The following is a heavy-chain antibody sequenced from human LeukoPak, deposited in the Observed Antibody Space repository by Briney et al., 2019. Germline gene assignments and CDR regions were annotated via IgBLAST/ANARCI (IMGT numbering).Heavy chain of an antibody. J-gene: IGHJ4*02. D-gene: IGHD6-19*01. CDR3: AREGGVVVAGTFDY. CDR2: IQNDGSDK. V-gene: IGHV3-30*02. CDR1: GISFRRSG. Sequence: GGSLGLSCAVSGISFRRSGMHWVRQAPGKGLEWVAFIQNDGSDKKYADSVKGRFTVSRDNSKNTVYLQMNTLRSEDTAVYYCAREGGVVVAGTFDYWGQGTLVTVSS.